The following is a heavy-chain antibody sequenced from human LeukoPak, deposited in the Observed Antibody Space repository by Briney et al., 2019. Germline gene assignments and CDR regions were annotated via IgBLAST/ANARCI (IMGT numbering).Heavy chain of an antibody. CDR2: ISAYNGNT. J-gene: IGHJ4*02. CDR1: GYTFTIYG. CDR3: ARAQNWGSYRQAKTYFDY. D-gene: IGHD3-16*02. V-gene: IGHV1-18*01. Sequence: GASVKVSCKASGYTFTIYGISWVRQAPGQGLEWMGWISAYNGNTNYAQKLQGRVTMTTDTSTSTAYMELRSLRSDDTAVYYCARAQNWGSYRQAKTYFDYWGQGTLVIVSS.